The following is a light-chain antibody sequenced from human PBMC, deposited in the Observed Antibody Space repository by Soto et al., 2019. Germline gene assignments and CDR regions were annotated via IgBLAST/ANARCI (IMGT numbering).Light chain of an antibody. J-gene: IGKJ5*01. CDR1: QNIKTN. CDR3: QQHGSSPIT. Sequence: DTVLTQSPATLSVSQGERATLSCMASQNIKTNLAWYQHKPGQAPRLLIYGAFTGATGVPARFSGSGSGTEFTLTISRLEPEDFAVYYCQQHGSSPITFGQGTRLEI. V-gene: IGKV3-15*01. CDR2: GAF.